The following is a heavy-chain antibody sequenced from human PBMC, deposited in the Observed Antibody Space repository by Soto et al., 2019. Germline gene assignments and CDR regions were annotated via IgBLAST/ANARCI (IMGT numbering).Heavy chain of an antibody. Sequence: SVTLCLTCTVSGGTISSYYWSWIRKHPGKGLEWIGYIYYSGSTYYNPSLKSRVTISVDTSKNQFSLKLSSVTAADTAVYYCAANRVATPSYYLDYWGQGTLVTVSS. J-gene: IGHJ4*02. CDR1: GGTISSYY. CDR3: AANRVATPSYYLDY. V-gene: IGHV4-59*06. CDR2: IYYSGST. D-gene: IGHD5-12*01.